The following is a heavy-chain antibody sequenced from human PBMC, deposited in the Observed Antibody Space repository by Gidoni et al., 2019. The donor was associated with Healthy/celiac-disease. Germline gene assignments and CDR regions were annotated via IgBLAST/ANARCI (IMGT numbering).Heavy chain of an antibody. J-gene: IGHJ5*02. Sequence: QVQLQQWGAGLLKPSETLSLTFAVSGVSFSGYYWSWFRKPPGKGLEWIGEINHSGSTNYNPSRKSRVTISVDTSKNQFSLKRSSVTAADTAVYYCARAGYCSGGSCYSSWFDPWGQGTLVTVSS. D-gene: IGHD2-15*01. CDR3: ARAGYCSGGSCYSSWFDP. CDR1: GVSFSGYY. V-gene: IGHV4-34*01. CDR2: INHSGST.